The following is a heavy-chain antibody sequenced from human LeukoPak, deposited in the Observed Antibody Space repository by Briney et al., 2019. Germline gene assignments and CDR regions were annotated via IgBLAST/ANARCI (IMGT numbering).Heavy chain of an antibody. J-gene: IGHJ6*02. D-gene: IGHD3-22*01. CDR2: ISVSGSTT. CDR1: GFTFSNYA. V-gene: IGHV3-23*01. CDR3: ARRLFDSSGYSHYYAMDV. Sequence: GGSLRLSCAASGFTFSNYAMSWVRQAPGKGLAWVSVISVSGSTTYYADSVKGRFTISRDNSKNTLYLQMNSLRAEDTAVYYCARRLFDSSGYSHYYAMDVWGQGTKVTVSS.